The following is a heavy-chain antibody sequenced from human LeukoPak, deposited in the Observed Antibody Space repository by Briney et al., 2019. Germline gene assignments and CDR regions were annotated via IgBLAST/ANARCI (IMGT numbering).Heavy chain of an antibody. CDR2: ISGDGVST. V-gene: IGHV3-23*01. J-gene: IGHJ4*02. Sequence: GGPLRLSCAASGFTFSNYAMSWVRQAPGKGLEWVSTISGDGVSTFYAASVKGRFTISRDYSRNTLYLQMIGLRAEDTAIYYCAKVPIVPAAHFDFWGQGTLVTVSS. D-gene: IGHD2-2*01. CDR3: AKVPIVPAAHFDF. CDR1: GFTFSNYA.